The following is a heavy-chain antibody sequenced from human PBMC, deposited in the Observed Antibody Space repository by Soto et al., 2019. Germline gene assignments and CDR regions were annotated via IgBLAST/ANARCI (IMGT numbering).Heavy chain of an antibody. CDR3: ARDLRGYSRYDYLDY. CDR2: IDYNGVT. V-gene: IGHV4-39*02. CDR1: GASISSRDYY. Sequence: SETLSLTCSVSGASISSRDYYWGWIRQTPGKGLEWIGNIDYNGVTYYNPSLKSRVTVSKDTSKNQFSLKVASVTAADTAVYYCARDLRGYSRYDYLDYWGQGIPVTVSS. D-gene: IGHD5-12*01. J-gene: IGHJ4*02.